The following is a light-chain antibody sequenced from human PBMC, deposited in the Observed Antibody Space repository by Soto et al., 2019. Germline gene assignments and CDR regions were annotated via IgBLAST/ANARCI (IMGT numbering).Light chain of an antibody. CDR2: EGS. CDR3: CSYAGSSTWV. CDR1: SSDVGSYNL. V-gene: IGLV2-23*01. Sequence: QAVVTQPASVSGSPGQSITISCTGTSSDVGSYNLVSWYQQHPGKAPKLMIYEGSKRPSGDSNRFSGSKSGNTASLTISGLQAEDEADYYCCSYAGSSTWVFGGGTKLTVL. J-gene: IGLJ3*02.